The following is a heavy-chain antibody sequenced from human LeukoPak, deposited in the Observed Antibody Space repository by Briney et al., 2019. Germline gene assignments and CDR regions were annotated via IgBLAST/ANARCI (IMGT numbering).Heavy chain of an antibody. CDR2: TYYRSKWYN. CDR1: GDSVSSNSAA. Sequence: SQTLSLTCAISGDSVSSNSAAWNWLRQSPSRGLEWLGRTYYRSKWYNDYAVSVKGRITINPDTSKNQFSLQLNSVTPEDTAVYYCARVGEQWLVFFDYWGQGTLVTVSS. J-gene: IGHJ4*02. D-gene: IGHD6-19*01. V-gene: IGHV6-1*01. CDR3: ARVGEQWLVFFDY.